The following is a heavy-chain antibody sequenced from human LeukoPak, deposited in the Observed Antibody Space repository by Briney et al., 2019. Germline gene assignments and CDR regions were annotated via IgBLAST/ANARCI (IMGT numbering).Heavy chain of an antibody. V-gene: IGHV3-23*01. CDR3: AKDPNDSSGYYYFDY. Sequence: GGSLRLSCAASGFTFSSYWMSWVRQAPGKGLEWVSAISGSGGSTYYADSVKGRFTISRDNSKNTLYLQMNSLRAEDTAVYYCAKDPNDSSGYYYFDYWGQGTLVTVSS. CDR1: GFTFSSYW. J-gene: IGHJ4*02. CDR2: ISGSGGST. D-gene: IGHD3-22*01.